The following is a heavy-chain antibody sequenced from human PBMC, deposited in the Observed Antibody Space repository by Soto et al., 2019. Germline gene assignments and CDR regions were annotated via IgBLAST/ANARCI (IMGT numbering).Heavy chain of an antibody. V-gene: IGHV3-23*01. CDR1: RFTFSSHA. J-gene: IGHJ4*02. Sequence: EVQLLESGGGLVQPGRSLRLSCTASRFTFSSHAITWVRQAPGKGLEWVSGLSDSGDSIYYADSVKGRFTIYRDNSMNTLYLQMNTLRVEDAAVYYCAKVSSSWYAGFFDLWGQGTLVTVSS. D-gene: IGHD6-13*01. CDR3: AKVSSSWYAGFFDL. CDR2: LSDSGDSI.